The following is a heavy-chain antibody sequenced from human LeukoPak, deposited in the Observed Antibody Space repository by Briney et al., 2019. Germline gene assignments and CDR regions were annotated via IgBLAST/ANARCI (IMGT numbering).Heavy chain of an antibody. CDR2: IKQDGSEK. Sequence: PGGSLRLSCAASGFTFSSYWMSWVPQAPGKGLEWVANIKQDGSEKYYVDSVKGRFTISRDNAKNSLYLQMNSLRVEDTALYYCARGLFSGSPGFSYYFDYWGQGTLVTVSS. CDR1: GFTFSSYW. V-gene: IGHV3-7*03. D-gene: IGHD1-26*01. J-gene: IGHJ4*02. CDR3: ARGLFSGSPGFSYYFDY.